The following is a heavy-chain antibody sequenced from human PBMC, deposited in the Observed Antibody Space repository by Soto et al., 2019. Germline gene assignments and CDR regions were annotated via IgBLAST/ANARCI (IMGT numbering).Heavy chain of an antibody. CDR2: IKQDGSEI. D-gene: IGHD3-16*01. CDR1: GFSFGASW. J-gene: IGHJ4*02. V-gene: IGHV3-7*01. CDR3: ASDPYFGAIYY. Sequence: GGSVGLSCAASGFSFGASWMAWVRQAPGKGLEWVADIKQDGSEINYVDSVKGRVTISRDNAKNSLYLQMDSLRAEDTAVYYCASDPYFGAIYYSGLRTLVTVSS.